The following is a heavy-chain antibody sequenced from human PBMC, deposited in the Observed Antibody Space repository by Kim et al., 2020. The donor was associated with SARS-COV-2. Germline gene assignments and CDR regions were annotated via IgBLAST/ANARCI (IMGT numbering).Heavy chain of an antibody. CDR3: ARDYSGSYYFDY. J-gene: IGHJ4*02. V-gene: IGHV1-18*01. Sequence: NDAQKLQGRVTMTPDTSTSTAYMELRSLRSDDTAVYYCARDYSGSYYFDYWGQGTLVTVSS. D-gene: IGHD1-26*01.